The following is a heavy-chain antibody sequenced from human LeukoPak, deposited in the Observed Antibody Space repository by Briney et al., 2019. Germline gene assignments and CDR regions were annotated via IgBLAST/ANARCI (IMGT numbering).Heavy chain of an antibody. CDR2: IYYVGQT. CDR3: ARGGIVGAAPFDY. CDR1: GSSIISASYY. J-gene: IGHJ4*02. D-gene: IGHD1-26*01. V-gene: IGHV4-39*01. Sequence: SQTLSLTCTVSGSSIISASYYWGWIRQSPGGGLEWLGSIYYVGQTDYKSSLKSRLTMSVDTSRNQFSLKLNSVTAADTAVYYCARGGIVGAAPFDYWGQGTLVTVSS.